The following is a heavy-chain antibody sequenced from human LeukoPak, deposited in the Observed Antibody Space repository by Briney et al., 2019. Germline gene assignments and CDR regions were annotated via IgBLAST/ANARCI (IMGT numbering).Heavy chain of an antibody. J-gene: IGHJ4*02. V-gene: IGHV1-69*04. Sequence: SVKVSCKASGGTFSSYAISWVRQAPGQGLEWMGRIIPILGIANYAQKFQGRVTITADKSTSTAYMELSSLRSEDTAVYYCARESSSGWYLGFDYWGQGTLVTVSS. CDR1: GGTFSSYA. CDR2: IIPILGIA. D-gene: IGHD6-19*01. CDR3: ARESSSGWYLGFDY.